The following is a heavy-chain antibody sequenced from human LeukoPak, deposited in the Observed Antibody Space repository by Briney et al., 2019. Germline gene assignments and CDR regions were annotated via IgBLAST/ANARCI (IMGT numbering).Heavy chain of an antibody. CDR2: IYSGGTT. V-gene: IGHV3-53*01. Sequence: PGGSLSLTCAASGLTWFKMDMTGLRQAPGKGLEWVSVIYSGGTTHYADPVKGRFTISRDNSKNTLYLQMNSLRVDDTAVYYCSTSPSWGVWGKGTTVTVSS. J-gene: IGHJ6*04. CDR3: STSPSWGV. D-gene: IGHD3-16*01. CDR1: GLTWFKMD.